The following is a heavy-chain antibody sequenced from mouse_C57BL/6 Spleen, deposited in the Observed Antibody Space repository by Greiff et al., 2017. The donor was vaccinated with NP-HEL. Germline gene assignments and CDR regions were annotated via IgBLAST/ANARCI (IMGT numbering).Heavy chain of an antibody. CDR2: ISDGGSYT. CDR3: TRDYDYDEYYFDY. J-gene: IGHJ2*01. CDR1: GFTFSSYA. V-gene: IGHV5-4*01. D-gene: IGHD2-4*01. Sequence: EVMLVESGGGLVKPGGSLKLSCAASGFTFSSYAMSWVRQTPEKRLEWVATISDGGSYTYYPDNVKGRFTISRDNAKNNLYLQMSHLKSKATTMYYCTRDYDYDEYYFDYWGQGTTLTVSS.